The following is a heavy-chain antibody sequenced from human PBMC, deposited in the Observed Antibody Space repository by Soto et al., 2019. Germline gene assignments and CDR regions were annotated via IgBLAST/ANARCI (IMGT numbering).Heavy chain of an antibody. CDR3: ARYIYGQGFQA. D-gene: IGHD3-3*02. Sequence: QVQLVQPGAEVRKPGASVKVSCKASGDIFTNFDFNWVRQATGQGLEWIGWMSANSGDTGHDQKFQGRVRMTRDTSMSTYYMELSSLRAEDTAVYYCARYIYGQGFQAWGQGTLVFVSS. J-gene: IGHJ5*02. CDR2: MSANSGDT. CDR1: GDIFTNFD. V-gene: IGHV1-8*01.